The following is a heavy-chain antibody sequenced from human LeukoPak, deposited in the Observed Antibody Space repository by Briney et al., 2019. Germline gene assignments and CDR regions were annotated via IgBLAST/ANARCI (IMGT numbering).Heavy chain of an antibody. CDR3: AREYYGSGSYVIDY. Sequence: SETLSLTCTVSGGSISSYYWSWIRQPPGKGLEWIGFIYYSGSTNYIPSLKSRVTISADTSKNQFSLKLTSVTAADTAVYYCAREYYGSGSYVIDYWGQGSLVTVSS. D-gene: IGHD3-10*01. V-gene: IGHV4-59*01. CDR2: IYYSGST. J-gene: IGHJ4*02. CDR1: GGSISSYY.